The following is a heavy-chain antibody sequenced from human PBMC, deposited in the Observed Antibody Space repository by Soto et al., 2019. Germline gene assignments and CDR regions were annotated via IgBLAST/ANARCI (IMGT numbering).Heavy chain of an antibody. V-gene: IGHV4-59*01. CDR1: GGSTSNYY. Sequence: PSETLSLTCTVSGGSTSNYYWSWIRQPPGKGLEWIGYFYSSGSTNYNPSLKSRVTISVDTSKNQFSLKLSSVTAADTAVYYCVYSSGWYLAYFDYWGPGTLVTVS. D-gene: IGHD6-19*01. CDR3: VYSSGWYLAYFDY. J-gene: IGHJ4*02. CDR2: FYSSGST.